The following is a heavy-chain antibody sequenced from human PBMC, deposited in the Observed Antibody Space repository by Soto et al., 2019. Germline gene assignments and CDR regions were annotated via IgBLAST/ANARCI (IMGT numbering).Heavy chain of an antibody. Sequence: SETLSLTCTVSGGSISSYYWSWIRQPPGKGLEWIGYIYYSGSTNYNPSLKSRVTISVDTSKNQFSLKLTSVTAADTAVYYCASRYGGNFDYWGQGTLVTVSS. CDR2: IYYSGST. CDR3: ASRYGGNFDY. V-gene: IGHV4-59*01. J-gene: IGHJ4*02. CDR1: GGSISSYY. D-gene: IGHD1-26*01.